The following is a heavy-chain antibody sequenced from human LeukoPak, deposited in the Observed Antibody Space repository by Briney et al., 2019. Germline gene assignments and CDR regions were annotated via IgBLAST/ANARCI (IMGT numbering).Heavy chain of an antibody. CDR1: GFTFSSYW. Sequence: GSLRLSCAASGFTFSSYWMHWVRQAPGKGLVWVSRINSDGSSTSYADSVKGRFTISRDNAKNTLYLQMNSLRAEDTAVYYCARVVKAMVDYYYYYMDVWGKGTTVTVSS. J-gene: IGHJ6*03. D-gene: IGHD5-18*01. V-gene: IGHV3-74*01. CDR3: ARVVKAMVDYYYYYMDV. CDR2: INSDGSST.